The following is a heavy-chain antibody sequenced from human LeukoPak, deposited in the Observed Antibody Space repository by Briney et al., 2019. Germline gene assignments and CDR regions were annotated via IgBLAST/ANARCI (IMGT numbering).Heavy chain of an antibody. CDR1: GITFSNYN. J-gene: IGHJ4*02. CDR3: ARDHLVGYYDSSGSPDY. Sequence: GGSLRLSCAAPGITFSNYNMNWVRQAPGKGLEWISSITSSSSYTFYADSVKGRFTISRDNAKNSLYLQMNSLRVEDTAVYYCARDHLVGYYDSSGSPDYWGQGTLVTVSS. D-gene: IGHD3-22*01. CDR2: ITSSSSYT. V-gene: IGHV3-21*01.